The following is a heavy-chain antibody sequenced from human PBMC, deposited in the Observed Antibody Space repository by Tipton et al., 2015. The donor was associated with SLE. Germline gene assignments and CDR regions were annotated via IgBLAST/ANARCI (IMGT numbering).Heavy chain of an antibody. J-gene: IGHJ4*02. CDR2: VRSKEFGRTT. V-gene: IGHV3-49*04. D-gene: IGHD4-23*01. CDR1: GFTFDDYA. CDR3: ARSSTVAGAKYYFDY. Sequence: SLRLSCTASGFTFDDYAMTWVRQAPGKGLEWVGFVRSKEFGRTTQYAASVQGRFTVSRDDSNSIAYLQMNNLKAEDTAVYYCARSSTVAGAKYYFDYWGQGTLVTVSS.